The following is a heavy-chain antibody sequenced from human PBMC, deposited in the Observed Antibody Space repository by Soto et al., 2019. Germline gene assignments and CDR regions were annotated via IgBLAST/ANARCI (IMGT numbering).Heavy chain of an antibody. D-gene: IGHD2-2*01. CDR2: MNPNSGNT. CDR1: GYTLTELS. Sequence: ASVKVSCKVSGYTLTELSMHWVRQATGQGLEWMGWMNPNSGNTGYAQKFQGRVTMTRNTSISTAYMELSSLRSEDTAVYYCATIPAATSYYYMDVWGKGTTVTVSS. V-gene: IGHV1-8*01. CDR3: ATIPAATSYYYMDV. J-gene: IGHJ6*03.